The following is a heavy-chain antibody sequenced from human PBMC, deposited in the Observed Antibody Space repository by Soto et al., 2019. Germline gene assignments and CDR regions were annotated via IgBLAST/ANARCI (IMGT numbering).Heavy chain of an antibody. D-gene: IGHD5-18*01. CDR2: IYYSGST. J-gene: IGHJ4*02. CDR1: GYSISSSNW. Sequence: SETLSLTCAVSGYSISSSNWWGWIRQPPGKGLEWIGYIYYSGSTNYNPSLKSRVTISVDTSKNQFSLKLSSVTAADTAVYYCARASNKRGYSYGPDYWGQGTLVTVSS. CDR3: ARASNKRGYSYGPDY. V-gene: IGHV4-28*03.